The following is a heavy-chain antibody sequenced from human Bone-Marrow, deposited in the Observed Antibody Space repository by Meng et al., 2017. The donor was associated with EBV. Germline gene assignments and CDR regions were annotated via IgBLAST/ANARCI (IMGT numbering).Heavy chain of an antibody. D-gene: IGHD3-16*02. CDR1: GYTFTSYD. CDR3: ARGPAAYDYVWGSYRYNWFDP. CDR2: MNPNSGNT. Sequence: QVVRIGAEVKNPGSSVKVSCKASGYTFTSYDLNWVRQATGQGLEWMGWMNPNSGNTGYAQKFQGRVTMTRNTSISTAYMELSSLRSEDTAVYYCARGPAAYDYVWGSYRYNWFDPWGQGTLVTVSS. J-gene: IGHJ5*02. V-gene: IGHV1-8*01.